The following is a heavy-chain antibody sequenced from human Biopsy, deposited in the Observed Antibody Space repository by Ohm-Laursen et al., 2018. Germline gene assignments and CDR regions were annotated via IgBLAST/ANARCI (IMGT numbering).Heavy chain of an antibody. Sequence: SVKVSCKASGYTFAGYYLHWVRQAPGHGLEWMGWINPNSGNANYAQSFQGRLTVTRDTSITTAYMELTSLTSDDTAIYYCARVPAYPSIDGYYGLDLWGQGTTVTVSS. J-gene: IGHJ6*02. CDR2: INPNSGNA. CDR3: ARVPAYPSIDGYYGLDL. V-gene: IGHV1-2*02. D-gene: IGHD3-9*01. CDR1: GYTFAGYY.